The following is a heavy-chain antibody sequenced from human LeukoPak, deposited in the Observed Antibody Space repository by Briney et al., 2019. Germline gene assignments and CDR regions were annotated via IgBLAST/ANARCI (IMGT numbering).Heavy chain of an antibody. Sequence: ASVKVSCKTSGYTFSDHYIYWVRQTPKQGLEWMGFINPRTGATYYAENFQGRVTLTRDTSISTAYLELGSDDTAVYYCARVETKFQMLSPDFWGQGSLVTVSS. D-gene: IGHD3-16*02. CDR3: ARVETKFQMLSPDF. CDR1: GYTFSDHY. CDR2: INPRTGAT. V-gene: IGHV1-2*02. J-gene: IGHJ4*02.